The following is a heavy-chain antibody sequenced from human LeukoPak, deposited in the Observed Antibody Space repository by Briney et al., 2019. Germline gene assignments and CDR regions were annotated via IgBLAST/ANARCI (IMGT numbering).Heavy chain of an antibody. V-gene: IGHV3-23*01. CDR3: AKRAGSGWTTEYYFDY. D-gene: IGHD6-19*01. Sequence: QPGGSLRLSCAASGFTFSSYAMSWVRQAPGKGLEWVSAISGSGGSTYYADSVKGRFTISRDNSKNTLYLQMNSLRAEDTAVYYCAKRAGSGWTTEYYFDYWGQGTLVTVSS. CDR2: ISGSGGST. CDR1: GFTFSSYA. J-gene: IGHJ4*02.